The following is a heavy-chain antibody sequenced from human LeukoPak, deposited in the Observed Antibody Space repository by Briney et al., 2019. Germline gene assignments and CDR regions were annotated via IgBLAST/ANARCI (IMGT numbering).Heavy chain of an antibody. CDR2: IYYSGST. CDR1: GGSISNYY. Sequence: PSETLSLTCTVSGGSISNYYWTWIRQPPGKGLEWIGYIYYSGSTNYSPSLKSRVTISVDTSKIQFSLRLSSVTAADTAVYYCARELRGGAFDIWGQGTMVTVSS. V-gene: IGHV4-59*01. D-gene: IGHD3-16*01. J-gene: IGHJ3*02. CDR3: ARELRGGAFDI.